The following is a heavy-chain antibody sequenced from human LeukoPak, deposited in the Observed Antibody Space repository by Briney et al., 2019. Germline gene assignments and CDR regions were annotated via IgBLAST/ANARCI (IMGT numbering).Heavy chain of an antibody. J-gene: IGHJ4*02. CDR3: ARTPNWNYEGGIDY. Sequence: GASVKVSCNASGGTFSSYAISWVRQAPGQGLEWMGGIIPIFGTANYAQKFQGRVTITADESTSTAYMELSSLRSEDTAVYYCARTPNWNYEGGIDYWGQGTLVTVSS. V-gene: IGHV1-69*13. CDR2: IIPIFGTA. CDR1: GGTFSSYA. D-gene: IGHD1-7*01.